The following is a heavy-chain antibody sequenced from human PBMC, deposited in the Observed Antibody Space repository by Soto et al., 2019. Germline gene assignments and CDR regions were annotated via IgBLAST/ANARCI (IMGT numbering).Heavy chain of an antibody. CDR2: IIPIFGAA. CDR3: ARGHAAAQYNWFDP. CDR1: GGTFSSYA. D-gene: IGHD2-2*01. V-gene: IGHV1-69*13. J-gene: IGHJ5*02. Sequence: PVKVSCKASGGTFSSYAISWVRQAPGQGLEWMGGIIPIFGAANYAQKFQGRVTITADESTSTAYMELSSLRSEDTAVYYCARGHAAAQYNWFDPWGQGTLVTVSS.